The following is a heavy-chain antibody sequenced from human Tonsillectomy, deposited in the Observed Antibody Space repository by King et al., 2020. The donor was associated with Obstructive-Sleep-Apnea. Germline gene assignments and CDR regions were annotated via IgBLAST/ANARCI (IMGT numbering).Heavy chain of an antibody. D-gene: IGHD3-22*01. Sequence: VQLVESGGGLAQPGGSLRLSCAASGFTFSTYAMSWVRQAPGNGLEWVSSISHSGGSTYYADSVKGRFTISRDNSKNTLYLQMNSLRAEDTAVYYCAKYNYDSSGGDYFDYWGQGTLVTVSS. CDR3: AKYNYDSSGGDYFDY. CDR1: GFTFSTYA. V-gene: IGHV3-23*04. CDR2: ISHSGGST. J-gene: IGHJ4*02.